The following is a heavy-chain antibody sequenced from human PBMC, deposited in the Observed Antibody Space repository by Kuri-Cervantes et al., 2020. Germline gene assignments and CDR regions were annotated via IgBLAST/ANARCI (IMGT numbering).Heavy chain of an antibody. V-gene: IGHV3-30*02. Sequence: GGPLRLSCAASGFTFSTSGMSWVRQAPGKGLEWVSFIRYDGNNKYYADFVKGRFTISRDNSKNTLDLQMSSLRPDDTALYYCAKDYYGGNAFDSWGQGTLVTVSS. D-gene: IGHD4-23*01. J-gene: IGHJ4*02. CDR1: GFTFSTSG. CDR3: AKDYYGGNAFDS. CDR2: IRYDGNNK.